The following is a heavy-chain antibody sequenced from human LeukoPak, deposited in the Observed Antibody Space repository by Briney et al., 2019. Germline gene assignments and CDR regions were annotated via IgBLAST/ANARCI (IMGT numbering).Heavy chain of an antibody. Sequence: SETLSLTCAVYGGSFSGYYWSWIRQPPGKGLEWIGEINHSGSTNYNPSLKSRVTISVDTSKNQFSLKLSSVTAADTAVYYCARGLQAPPSPVGYWLRGTLVSV. CDR3: ARGLQAPPSPVGY. CDR2: INHSGST. V-gene: IGHV4-34*01. J-gene: IGHJ4*02. CDR1: GGSFSGYY.